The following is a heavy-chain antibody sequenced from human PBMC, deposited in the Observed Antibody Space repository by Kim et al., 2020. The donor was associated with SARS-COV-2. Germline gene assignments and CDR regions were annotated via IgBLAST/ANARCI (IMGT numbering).Heavy chain of an antibody. V-gene: IGHV4-34*01. CDR3: ARARRVELRWLPPIEYFQH. J-gene: IGHJ1*01. Sequence: SRVTISVDTSKNQFSLKLSSVTAADTAVYYCARARRVELRWLPPIEYFQHWGQGTLVTVSS. D-gene: IGHD1-7*01.